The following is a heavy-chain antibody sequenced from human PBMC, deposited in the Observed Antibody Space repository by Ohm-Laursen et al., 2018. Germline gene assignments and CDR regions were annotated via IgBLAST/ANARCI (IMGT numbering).Heavy chain of an antibody. V-gene: IGHV3-9*01. CDR1: GFTFDDYA. J-gene: IGHJ4*02. Sequence: SLRLSCAASGFTFDDYAMHWVRQAPGKGLKWVSGISWNSGSIGYADSVKGRFTISRDNAKNSLYLQMNSLRAEDTALYYCAKDPYGSGSYWLDYWGQGTLVTVSS. CDR3: AKDPYGSGSYWLDY. D-gene: IGHD3-10*01. CDR2: ISWNSGSI.